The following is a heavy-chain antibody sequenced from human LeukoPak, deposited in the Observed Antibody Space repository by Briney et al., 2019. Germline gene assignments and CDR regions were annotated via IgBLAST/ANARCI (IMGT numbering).Heavy chain of an antibody. J-gene: IGHJ4*02. CDR2: IYYSGST. D-gene: IGHD3-10*01. Sequence: LETLSLTCTVSGSSISSYYWSWIRQPPGKGLEWIGYIYYSGSTNYNPSLKSRVTISVDTSKNQFSLKLSSVTAADTAVYYCARAITMVRGALDYWGQGTLVTVSS. CDR3: ARAITMVRGALDY. CDR1: GSSISSYY. V-gene: IGHV4-59*01.